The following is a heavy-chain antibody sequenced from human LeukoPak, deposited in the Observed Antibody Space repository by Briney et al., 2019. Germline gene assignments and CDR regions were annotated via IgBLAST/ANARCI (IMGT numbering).Heavy chain of an antibody. CDR1: GYTFTNYY. J-gene: IGHJ4*02. V-gene: IGHV1-46*01. CDR3: ARRPFIVATISVYYFDY. CDR2: IDPSAGST. Sequence: ASVKVSCKASGYTFTNYYMHWVRQAPGQGLEWMGVIDPSAGSTTYAQKLQGRVTMTTDTSTSTAYMELRSLRSDDTAVYYCARRPFIVATISVYYFDYWGQGTLVTVSS. D-gene: IGHD5-12*01.